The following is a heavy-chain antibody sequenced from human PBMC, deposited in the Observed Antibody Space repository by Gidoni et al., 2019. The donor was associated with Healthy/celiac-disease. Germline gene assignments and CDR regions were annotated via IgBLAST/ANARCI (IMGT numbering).Heavy chain of an antibody. V-gene: IGHV1-8*01. Sequence: HVQLVQSGAEVKKPGASLKVPCKASGYTFNSYDYQRVRQATGQGLEWMGWMNPNSGNTGYAQKFQGRVTMTRNTSISTAYMELSSLRSEDTAVYYCARGLYGSGSYYNPYYYYGMDVWGQGTTVTVSS. CDR3: ARGLYGSGSYYNPYYYYGMDV. D-gene: IGHD3-10*01. CDR1: GYTFNSYD. J-gene: IGHJ6*02. CDR2: MNPNSGNT.